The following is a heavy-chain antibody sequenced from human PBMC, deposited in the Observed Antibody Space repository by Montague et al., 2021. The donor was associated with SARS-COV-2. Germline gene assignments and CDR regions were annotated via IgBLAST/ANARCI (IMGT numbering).Heavy chain of an antibody. Sequence: SETLSLTCTVSGGSISSSSYYWGWIRQPPGKGLEWIGRIFYSGSTDYNPSLKSRVTISVDTSKNQFSLKLSSVTAADTAVYYCASMVHAVVYYFDYWGRGTLVTVSS. D-gene: IGHD3-10*01. J-gene: IGHJ4*02. V-gene: IGHV4-39*01. CDR2: IFYSGST. CDR1: GGSISSSSYY. CDR3: ASMVHAVVYYFDY.